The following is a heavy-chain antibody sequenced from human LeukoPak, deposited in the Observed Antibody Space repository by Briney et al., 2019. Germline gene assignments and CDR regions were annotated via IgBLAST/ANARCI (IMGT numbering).Heavy chain of an antibody. CDR1: GYSVSSNY. V-gene: IGHV3-66*02. CDR2: IYSGGTT. D-gene: IGHD4-17*01. J-gene: IGHJ4*02. CDR3: ARDDLLTTVDY. Sequence: PGGSLRLSCAVSGYSVSSNYMTWVRQAPGKGLEWVSVIYSGGTTYYADSVKGRFTISRDNSKSTLHLQMNNLRAEDTAVYYCARDDLLTTVDYWGQGTLVTVSS.